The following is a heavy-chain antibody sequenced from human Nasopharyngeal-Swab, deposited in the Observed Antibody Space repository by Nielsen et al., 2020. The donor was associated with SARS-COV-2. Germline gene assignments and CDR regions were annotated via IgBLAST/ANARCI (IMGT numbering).Heavy chain of an antibody. J-gene: IGHJ6*03. CDR2: ISGSGGST. CDR1: GFTFGSYT. D-gene: IGHD4-17*01. Sequence: GESLKISCGASGFTFGSYTMSWVRQAPGRGLEWVSAISGSGGSTYYADSVKGRFTISRDNSKNTLYLQMNSLRAEDTAVYYCAKYYGDYPYYYYYMDVWGKGTTVTVSS. CDR3: AKYYGDYPYYYYYMDV. V-gene: IGHV3-23*01.